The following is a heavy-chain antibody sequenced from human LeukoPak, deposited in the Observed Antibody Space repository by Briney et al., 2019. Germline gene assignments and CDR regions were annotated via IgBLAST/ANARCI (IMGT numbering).Heavy chain of an antibody. Sequence: SVKVSCKASGGTFSSYATSWVRQAPGQGLEWMGGIIPIFGTANYAQKFQGRVTITTDESTSTAYMELSSLRSEDTAVYYCARAVLRSIGSSSSYYYYYYMDVWGKGTTVTVSS. CDR1: GGTFSSYA. V-gene: IGHV1-69*05. J-gene: IGHJ6*03. CDR3: ARAVLRSIGSSSSYYYYYYMDV. CDR2: IIPIFGTA. D-gene: IGHD6-6*01.